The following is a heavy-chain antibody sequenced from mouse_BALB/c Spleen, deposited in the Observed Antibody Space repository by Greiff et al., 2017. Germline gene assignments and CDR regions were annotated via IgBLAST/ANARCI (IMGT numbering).Heavy chain of an antibody. CDR3: ARGSYDYDYAMDY. Sequence: LVESGAELVRPGTSVKVSCKASGYAFTNYLIEWVKQRPGQGLEWIGVINPGSGGTNYNEKFKGKATLTADKSSSTAYMQLSSLTSDDSAVYFCARGSYDYDYAMDYWGQGTSVTVSS. CDR1: GYAFTNYL. D-gene: IGHD2-4*01. J-gene: IGHJ4*01. CDR2: INPGSGGT. V-gene: IGHV1-54*01.